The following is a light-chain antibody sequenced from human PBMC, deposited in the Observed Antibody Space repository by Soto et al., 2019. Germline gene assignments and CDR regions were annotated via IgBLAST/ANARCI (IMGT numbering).Light chain of an antibody. Sequence: DIQMTQSPSTLSTSVGDRFTITCRASQSISSWLAWYQQKPGKPPKLLIYDASSLERGVPSRFSGSGSGTEFTLTISSLQPDDFATYYCQQYNSYSWTFGQGTKVDIK. CDR1: QSISSW. CDR3: QQYNSYSWT. CDR2: DAS. J-gene: IGKJ1*01. V-gene: IGKV1-5*01.